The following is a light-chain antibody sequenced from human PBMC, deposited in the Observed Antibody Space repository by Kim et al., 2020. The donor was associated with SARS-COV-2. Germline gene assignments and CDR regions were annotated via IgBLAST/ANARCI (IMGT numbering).Light chain of an antibody. V-gene: IGKV4-1*01. CDR1: QTVLDNYNNKNY. CDR3: QQYYSTPPS. Sequence: RATINCKASQTVLDNYNNKNYLAWYQQKPGQAPKLLIYRASNRESGVSERFSGSGSETDFTLTISSLQAEDVAVYYCQQYYSTPPSFGQGTKLEI. CDR2: RAS. J-gene: IGKJ2*03.